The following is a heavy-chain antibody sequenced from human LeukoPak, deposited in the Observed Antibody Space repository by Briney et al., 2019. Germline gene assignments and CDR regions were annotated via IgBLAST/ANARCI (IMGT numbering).Heavy chain of an antibody. Sequence: GGSLRLSCAASGLTFSSYSMNWVRQAPGKGLEWVSSISSSSSYIYYADSVKGRFTISRDNAKNSLYLQMNSLRAEDTAVYYCARDLSSVYATNWFDPWGQGTLVTVSS. J-gene: IGHJ5*02. V-gene: IGHV3-21*01. CDR1: GLTFSSYS. D-gene: IGHD2-8*01. CDR3: ARDLSSVYATNWFDP. CDR2: ISSSSSYI.